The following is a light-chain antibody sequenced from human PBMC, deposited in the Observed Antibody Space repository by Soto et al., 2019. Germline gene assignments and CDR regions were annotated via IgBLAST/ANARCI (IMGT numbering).Light chain of an antibody. CDR3: SSYTSTGAWV. Sequence: QSALAQPASVSGSPGQSITISCTGTSNDIGAYNSVSWYQQHPGQVPQLTIYEVSNRPSGVSSRFSGSKSGNTASLTISGLQAEDETDYYCSSYTSTGAWVFGGGTKLTVL. V-gene: IGLV2-14*01. CDR1: SNDIGAYNS. CDR2: EVS. J-gene: IGLJ3*02.